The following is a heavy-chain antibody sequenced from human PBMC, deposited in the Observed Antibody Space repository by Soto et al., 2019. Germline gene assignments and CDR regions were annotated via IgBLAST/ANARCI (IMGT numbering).Heavy chain of an antibody. CDR2: IYHSGST. CDR1: GGSISSGGYS. Sequence: QLQLQESGSGLVKPSQTLSLTCAVSGGSISSGGYSWSWIRQPPGKGPEWIGYIYHSGSTYYNPSLKCRVTMSVVMSKNQFSMKLSSVVAADTAVYYCARGYYDYGWWSWYGMDVWGQGTTVTVSS. CDR3: ARGYYDYGWWSWYGMDV. J-gene: IGHJ6*02. V-gene: IGHV4-30-2*01. D-gene: IGHD3-16*01.